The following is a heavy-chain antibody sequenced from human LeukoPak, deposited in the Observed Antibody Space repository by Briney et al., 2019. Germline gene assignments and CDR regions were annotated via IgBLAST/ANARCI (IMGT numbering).Heavy chain of an antibody. Sequence: GGSLRLSCAASGFTFDSYAMTWVRQAPGKGLEWVSSISGGGGITNYADSVRGRFTISRDNSKYTLFLQMNSLRAEDTAVYYCAKYGVDCSSTSCYPLYYMDVWGKGTTVTVSS. J-gene: IGHJ6*03. V-gene: IGHV3-23*01. CDR3: AKYGVDCSSTSCYPLYYMDV. D-gene: IGHD2-2*01. CDR1: GFTFDSYA. CDR2: ISGGGGIT.